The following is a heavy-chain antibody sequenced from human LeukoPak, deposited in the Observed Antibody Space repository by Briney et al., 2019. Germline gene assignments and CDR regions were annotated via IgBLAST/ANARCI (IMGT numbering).Heavy chain of an antibody. Sequence: SETLSLTCTVSGGSISSYYWSWIRQPAGKGLEWIGRIYSSGSTNYDPSLKSRVTMSVDTSKNQFSLKLSSVTAADTAVYYCARSKAYYDSSGYANDCWGQGTLVTVPS. V-gene: IGHV4-4*07. J-gene: IGHJ4*02. CDR1: GGSISSYY. D-gene: IGHD3-22*01. CDR3: ARSKAYYDSSGYANDC. CDR2: IYSSGST.